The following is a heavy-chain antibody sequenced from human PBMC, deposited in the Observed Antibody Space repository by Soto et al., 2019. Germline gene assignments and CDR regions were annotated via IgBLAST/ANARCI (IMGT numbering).Heavy chain of an antibody. CDR2: MSYDGNK. J-gene: IGHJ5*02. D-gene: IGHD6-19*01. CDR1: GLTFSTSI. Sequence: GGSLRLSCAASGLTFSTSIIHWVRQAPGKGLEWLALMSYDGNKIYADSVKDRFPISRDNSKSTVYLEMNSLTTDDTALYYCAREGGSSGRAGYFDAWGQGTLVTVS. V-gene: IGHV3-30-3*01. CDR3: AREGGSSGRAGYFDA.